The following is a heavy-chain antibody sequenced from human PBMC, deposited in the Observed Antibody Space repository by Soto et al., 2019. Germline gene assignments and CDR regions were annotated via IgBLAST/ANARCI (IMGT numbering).Heavy chain of an antibody. J-gene: IGHJ6*03. CDR2: INPNGGAT. V-gene: IGHV1-2*02. CDR3: ARESGGATATLDYYYFYMDV. Sequence: VQLAQSGAEVKKPGASLKVSCKTTGDSFNDYYIHWVRQAPGQGLEWMGWINPNGGATKYAQKFQGRVTVTRDTSIRTVYMELSSLRSDDTAVYYCARESGGATATLDYYYFYMDVWGKGTTVIVSS. D-gene: IGHD5-12*01. CDR1: GDSFNDYY.